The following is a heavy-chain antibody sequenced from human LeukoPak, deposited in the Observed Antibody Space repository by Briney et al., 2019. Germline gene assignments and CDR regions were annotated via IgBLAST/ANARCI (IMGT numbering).Heavy chain of an antibody. CDR1: GFTFSSYA. D-gene: IGHD2-2*01. CDR3: AKPGGYCSSTSCFYGMDV. Sequence: GGSLRLSCAASGFTFSSYAMHWVRQAPGKGLEWVAVISYDGSNKYYADSVKGRFTISRDNSKNTLYLQMNSLRAEDTAVYYCAKPGGYCSSTSCFYGMDVWGQGTTVTVSS. CDR2: ISYDGSNK. J-gene: IGHJ6*02. V-gene: IGHV3-30*18.